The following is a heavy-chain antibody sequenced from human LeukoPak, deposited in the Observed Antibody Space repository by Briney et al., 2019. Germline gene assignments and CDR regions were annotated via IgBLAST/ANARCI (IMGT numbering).Heavy chain of an antibody. D-gene: IGHD6-13*01. CDR2: IRSKRNNYAT. Sequence: GGSLRLSCAASGFTFSGSVMHWVRQAAGKGLEWVGRIRSKRNNYATAYAASVKGRFTISRDDSKNTIYLHMDSLKTEDTALYYCSRLEDSSPIEVALDICGQRTVVTVSS. CDR3: SRLEDSSPIEVALDI. CDR1: GFTFSGSV. J-gene: IGHJ3*02. V-gene: IGHV3-73*01.